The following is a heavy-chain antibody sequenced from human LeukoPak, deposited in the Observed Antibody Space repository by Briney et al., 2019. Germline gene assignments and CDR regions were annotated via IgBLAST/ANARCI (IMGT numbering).Heavy chain of an antibody. J-gene: IGHJ5*02. CDR2: IYGSDDKT. CDR1: GFTFSNYA. Sequence: GGSLRLSCVASGFTFSNYAMSGVRQAPGRGLELVSGIYGSDDKTVYGDAVKGRFTISRDNSKNTLYLQMNSLRADDTAVYYCAKTQGYYDAWGQGALVTVSS. D-gene: IGHD2-15*01. V-gene: IGHV3-23*01. CDR3: AKTQGYYDA.